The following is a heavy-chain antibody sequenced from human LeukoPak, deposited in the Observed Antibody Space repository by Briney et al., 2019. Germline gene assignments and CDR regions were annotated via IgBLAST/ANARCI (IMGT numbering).Heavy chain of an antibody. CDR2: IYTGGST. V-gene: IGHV3-66*01. Sequence: GGSLRLSCAASGFSVSSNDMSWVRQAPGKGLEWVSVIYTGGSTYYGDSVKGRFTISRDNAKNSLYLQMNSLRAEDTAVYYCARDGSSGSNPIPLDYWGQGTLVTVSS. CDR1: GFSVSSND. CDR3: ARDGSSGSNPIPLDY. D-gene: IGHD3-22*01. J-gene: IGHJ4*02.